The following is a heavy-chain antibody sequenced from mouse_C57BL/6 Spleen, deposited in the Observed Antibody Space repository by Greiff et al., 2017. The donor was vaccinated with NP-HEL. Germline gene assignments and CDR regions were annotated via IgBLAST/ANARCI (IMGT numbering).Heavy chain of an antibody. CDR2: LWTGGGT. D-gene: IGHD4-1*01. Sequence: QVQLQQSGPGLVAPSQSLSITCTVSGFSLTSYAISWVRQPPGKGLEWLGVLWTGGGTNYNSALKSRLSISKDNSKSQVFLKMNSLQTDDTARYDCARNGGLTGTEDYWGQGTSVTVSS. CDR1: GFSLTSYA. CDR3: ARNGGLTGTEDY. V-gene: IGHV2-9-1*01. J-gene: IGHJ4*01.